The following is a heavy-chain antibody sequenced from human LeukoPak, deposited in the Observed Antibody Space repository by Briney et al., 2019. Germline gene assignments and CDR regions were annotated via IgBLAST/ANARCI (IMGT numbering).Heavy chain of an antibody. V-gene: IGHV4-4*07. CDR1: GGSISSYY. J-gene: IGHJ3*02. Sequence: SETLSLTCTVSGGSISSYYWNWIRQPAGKGLEWIGHIYTSGSTNYNPSLKSRVTMSVDTSKKQFSLKLTSVTAADTAVYYCARDRGYGDHFDAFDIWGQGTMVTVSS. CDR3: ARDRGYGDHFDAFDI. D-gene: IGHD4-17*01. CDR2: IYTSGST.